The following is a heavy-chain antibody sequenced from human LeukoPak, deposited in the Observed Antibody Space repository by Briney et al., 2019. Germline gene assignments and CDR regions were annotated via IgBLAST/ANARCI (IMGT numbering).Heavy chain of an antibody. Sequence: ESGPTLVNPTETLTLTCTCSGFSVSSSGLAVGWIRQPPGKALEWLGHIYWNDDDRYSTSLKSRPTTTRDTSENQVVLTMTNMDPVDTATYYCAHLTTSAFYYDFWGQGALVTVSS. J-gene: IGHJ4*02. V-gene: IGHV2-5*01. CDR1: GFSVSSSGLA. CDR3: AHLTTSAFYYDF. CDR2: IYWNDDD. D-gene: IGHD1-1*01.